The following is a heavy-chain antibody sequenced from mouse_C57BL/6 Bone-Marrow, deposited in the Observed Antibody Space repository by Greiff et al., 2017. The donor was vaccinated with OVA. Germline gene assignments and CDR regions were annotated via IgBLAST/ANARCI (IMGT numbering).Heavy chain of an antibody. CDR2: IDPSDSYT. D-gene: IGHD2-5*01. CDR1: GYTFTSYW. J-gene: IGHJ2*01. Sequence: QVQLQQPGAELVKPGASVKLSCNASGYTFTSYWMQWVKQRPGQGLEWIGEIDPSDSYTNYNQKFKGKATLTVDTSSSTAYMQLSSLTSEDSAVYYCARWGNISNYEGYFDYWGQGTTLTVSS. CDR3: ARWGNISNYEGYFDY. V-gene: IGHV1-50*01.